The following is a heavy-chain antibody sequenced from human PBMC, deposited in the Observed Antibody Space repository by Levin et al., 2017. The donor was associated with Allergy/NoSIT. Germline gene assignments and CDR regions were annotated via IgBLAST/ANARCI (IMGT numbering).Heavy chain of an antibody. V-gene: IGHV1-69*13. CDR1: GGTFSSYT. CDR2: INPLSGTP. Sequence: SVKVSCKASGGTFSSYTFTWVRQARGQGLEWMGGINPLSGTPNYAQKFQGRVTFTADESTGTAYMELSSLRSEDTAVYYCARVLGGWYVFDYWGQGTLVTVSS. D-gene: IGHD6-19*01. CDR3: ARVLGGWYVFDY. J-gene: IGHJ4*02.